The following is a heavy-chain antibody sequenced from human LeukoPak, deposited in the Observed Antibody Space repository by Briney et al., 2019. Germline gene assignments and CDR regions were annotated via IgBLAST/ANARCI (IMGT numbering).Heavy chain of an antibody. J-gene: IGHJ4*02. CDR1: GGSISSYY. CDR2: IYHSGST. Sequence: PSETLSLTCTVSGGSISSYYWSWIRQPPGKGLEWIGYIYHSGSTNYNPSLKSRVTISVDTSKNQFSLKLSSVTAADTAVYYCARDRGASFDYWGQRTLVTVSS. CDR3: ARDRGASFDY. V-gene: IGHV4-59*12. D-gene: IGHD1-26*01.